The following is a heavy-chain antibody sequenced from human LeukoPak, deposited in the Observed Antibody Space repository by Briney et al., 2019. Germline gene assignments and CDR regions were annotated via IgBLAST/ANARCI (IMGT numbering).Heavy chain of an antibody. J-gene: IGHJ4*02. Sequence: ASVKVSCKASGYTFTGYYIHWVRQAPGQGLEWIGWINPNSGGTNYAQKFQGRVTMTRDTSITTAYMELSRLRSDDTAVYYCARGPYLVRGVIIDYWGQRTLVTVSS. CDR2: INPNSGGT. D-gene: IGHD3-10*01. V-gene: IGHV1-2*02. CDR1: GYTFTGYY. CDR3: ARGPYLVRGVIIDY.